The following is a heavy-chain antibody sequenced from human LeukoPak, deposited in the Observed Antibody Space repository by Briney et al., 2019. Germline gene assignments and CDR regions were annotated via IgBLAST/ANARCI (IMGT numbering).Heavy chain of an antibody. CDR2: IRYDGSDK. Sequence: GGSLRLSCAASGFIFSNYGMHWVRQAPGKGLEWVAFIRYDGSDKYYTDSVKGRFTISRDDSKNTLYLQMNSLRAEDVAVYYCAKGLSTETRFDYWGQGTLVTVSS. D-gene: IGHD1-1*01. J-gene: IGHJ4*02. CDR3: AKGLSTETRFDY. V-gene: IGHV3-30*02. CDR1: GFIFSNYG.